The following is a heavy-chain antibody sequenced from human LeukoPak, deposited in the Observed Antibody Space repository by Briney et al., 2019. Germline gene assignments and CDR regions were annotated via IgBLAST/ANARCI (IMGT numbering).Heavy chain of an antibody. Sequence: ASVKVSCKASGYTFTGYYMHWVRQAPGQGLEWMGWINPNSGGTNYAQKFQGRVTMTRDTSISTAYMELSRLRSDDTAVYYCAREYAGYCSSTSCPTGGYWGQGTLVTVSS. CDR3: AREYAGYCSSTSCPTGGY. D-gene: IGHD2-2*01. CDR1: GYTFTGYY. CDR2: INPNSGGT. J-gene: IGHJ4*02. V-gene: IGHV1-2*02.